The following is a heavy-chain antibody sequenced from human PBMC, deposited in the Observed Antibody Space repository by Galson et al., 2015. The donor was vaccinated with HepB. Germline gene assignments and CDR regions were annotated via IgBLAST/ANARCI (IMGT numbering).Heavy chain of an antibody. CDR2: IYHSGST. Sequence: ETLSLTCTVSGYSISSGYYWGWIRQPPGKGLEWIGSIYHSGSTYYNPSLKSRVTISVDTSKNQFSLKLSSVTAADTAVYYCARGGPAQYSSGWKLHFDYWGQGTLVTVSS. CDR3: ARGGPAQYSSGWKLHFDY. D-gene: IGHD6-19*01. CDR1: GYSISSGYY. V-gene: IGHV4-38-2*02. J-gene: IGHJ4*02.